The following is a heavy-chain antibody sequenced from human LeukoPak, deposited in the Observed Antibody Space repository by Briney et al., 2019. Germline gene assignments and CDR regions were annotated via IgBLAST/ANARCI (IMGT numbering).Heavy chain of an antibody. CDR1: GFTFISYA. D-gene: IGHD6-19*01. Sequence: PGGSLRLSCAASGFTFISYAMSWVRQAPGKGLEWVSSISGSGGGGSTYYADSVKGRFTISRDTSKNTLYLQMNSLRAEDTAVYFCAKEEWLGNMNYFDYWGQGTLVTVSS. CDR2: ISGSGGGGST. CDR3: AKEEWLGNMNYFDY. V-gene: IGHV3-23*01. J-gene: IGHJ4*02.